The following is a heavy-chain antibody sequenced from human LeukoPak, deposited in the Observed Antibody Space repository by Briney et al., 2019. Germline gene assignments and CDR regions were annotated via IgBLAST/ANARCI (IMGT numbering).Heavy chain of an antibody. D-gene: IGHD4-17*01. CDR2: IYYSGST. CDR1: GGSISSGDYY. Sequence: SQTLSLTCTVSGGSISSGDYYWSWIRQPPGKGLEWIGYIYYSGSTYYNPSLKSRVTISVDRSKNQFSLKLSSVTAADTAVYYCARDSDGDYVGGLDYWGQGTLVTVSS. J-gene: IGHJ4*02. V-gene: IGHV4-30-4*01. CDR3: ARDSDGDYVGGLDY.